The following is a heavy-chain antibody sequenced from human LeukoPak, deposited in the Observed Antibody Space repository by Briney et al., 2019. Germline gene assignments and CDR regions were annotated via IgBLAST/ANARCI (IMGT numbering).Heavy chain of an antibody. CDR1: GYTFTSYG. Sequence: ASVKVSCKASGYTFTSYGISWVRQAPGQGLEWMGWISAYNGNTNYAQKLQGRVTMTTDTSTSTAYMELRSLRSDDTAVYYCARDQSITGTSDFDYWGQGTLVTVSS. V-gene: IGHV1-18*01. D-gene: IGHD1-20*01. CDR2: ISAYNGNT. CDR3: ARDQSITGTSDFDY. J-gene: IGHJ4*02.